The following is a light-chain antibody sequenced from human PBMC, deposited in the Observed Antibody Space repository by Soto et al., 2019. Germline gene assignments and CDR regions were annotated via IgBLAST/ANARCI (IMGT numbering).Light chain of an antibody. Sequence: EIVLTQSPATLSLSPGERATLSCRASQSVSSYLAWYQQKPGQAPRILIYDASNRATVIPARFSGSGSGTGFTLTIRSLEPEDFAVYYCQQRSSWPLFTGGTGKKVDIK. CDR1: QSVSSY. J-gene: IGKJ3*01. CDR3: QQRSSWPLFT. CDR2: DAS. V-gene: IGKV3-11*01.